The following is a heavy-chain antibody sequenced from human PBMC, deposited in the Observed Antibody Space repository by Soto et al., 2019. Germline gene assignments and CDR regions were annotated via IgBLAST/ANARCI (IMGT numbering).Heavy chain of an antibody. V-gene: IGHV4-59*01. Sequence: SETLSLTCTVSGGSISSYYWSWIRQPPGKGLEWIGYIYYSGSTNYNPSLKSRVTISVDTSKNQFSLKLGSVTAADTAVYYCARLQAAVPHYWGQGTLVTVSS. CDR1: GGSISSYY. CDR2: IYYSGST. J-gene: IGHJ4*02. D-gene: IGHD6-13*01. CDR3: ARLQAAVPHY.